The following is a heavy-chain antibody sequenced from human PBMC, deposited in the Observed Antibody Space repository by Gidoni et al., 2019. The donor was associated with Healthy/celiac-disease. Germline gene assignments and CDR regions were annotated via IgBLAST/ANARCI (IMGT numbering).Heavy chain of an antibody. CDR2: IYSSGST. J-gene: IGHJ4*02. CDR1: GGSSSSGGYY. CDR3: ARALFGYSGYDPTTLYYFDY. V-gene: IGHV4-31*03. D-gene: IGHD5-12*01. Sequence: QVQLQESGPGLVKPSQTLSLTCTVSGGSSSSGGYYWSGIRQHPGKGLEWIGYIYSSGSTDYNPSLKSRVTISVDTSKNQFSLKLSSVTAADTAVYYCARALFGYSGYDPTTLYYFDYWGQGTLVTVSS.